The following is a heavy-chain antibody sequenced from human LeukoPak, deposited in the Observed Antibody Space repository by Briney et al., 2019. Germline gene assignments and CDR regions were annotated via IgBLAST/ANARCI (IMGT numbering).Heavy chain of an antibody. CDR3: ARDGTHAAMGYYYYYMDV. CDR1: GFTFSSYW. J-gene: IGHJ6*03. V-gene: IGHV3-74*01. CDR2: IYNDGSST. Sequence: PPGGSLRLSCAASGFTFSSYWMHWVRQAPGKGLVWVSRIYNDGSSTSYADSVKGRFTISRDNAKSTLYLQMNSLRAEDTAVYYCARDGTHAAMGYYYYYMDVWGKGTTVTVSS. D-gene: IGHD5-18*01.